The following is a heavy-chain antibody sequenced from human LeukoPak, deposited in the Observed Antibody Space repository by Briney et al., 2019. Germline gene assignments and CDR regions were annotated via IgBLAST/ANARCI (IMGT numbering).Heavy chain of an antibody. J-gene: IGHJ4*02. CDR1: GYIFTTYW. V-gene: IGHV5-51*01. CDR2: IYPGDSDT. CDR3: ARQSTTSSPSDY. Sequence: GESLKISCKTSGYIFTTYWIAWVRQMPGKGLEWMGIIYPGDSDTRYSPSFQAQVTISADKSINTSYLQWSSLKASDTAMYYCARQSTTSSPSDYWGQGTLVTVSS. D-gene: IGHD4-17*01.